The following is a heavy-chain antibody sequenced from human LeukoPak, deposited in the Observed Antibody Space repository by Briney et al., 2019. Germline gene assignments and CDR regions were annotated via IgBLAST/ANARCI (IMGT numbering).Heavy chain of an antibody. Sequence: GGSLRLSCVVSGFTVSSNYMTWVRQAPGKGLEWVSVINSGGSTYYADLVKGGFTIPRDNSKNTLYLQMNSLRAKNTAVYYWARVDVWGQGTTVTVSS. CDR3: ARVDV. CDR1: GFTVSSNY. CDR2: INSGGST. V-gene: IGHV3-66*02. J-gene: IGHJ6*02.